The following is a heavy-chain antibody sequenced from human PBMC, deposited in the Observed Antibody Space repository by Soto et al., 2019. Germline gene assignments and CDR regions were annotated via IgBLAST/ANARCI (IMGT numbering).Heavy chain of an antibody. CDR2: ISGSGGST. CDR1: GFTFSSYA. D-gene: IGHD3-3*01. Sequence: EVQLLESGGGLVQPGGSLRLSCAASGFTFSSYAMNWVRQAPGKGLEWVSGISGSGGSTYYADSVKGRFTISRDSSKNTLYLQMNSLRAEDTAVYYCAKDIVRDFLSAIYYGMDVWGQGTTVTVSS. J-gene: IGHJ6*02. V-gene: IGHV3-23*01. CDR3: AKDIVRDFLSAIYYGMDV.